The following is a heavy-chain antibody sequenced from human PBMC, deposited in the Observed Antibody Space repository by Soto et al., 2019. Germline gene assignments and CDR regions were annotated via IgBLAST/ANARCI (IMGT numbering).Heavy chain of an antibody. CDR2: ISSSGSTI. CDR1: GFTFSDYY. Sequence: QVQLVESGGGLVKPGGSLRLSCAASGFTFSDYYMSWIRQAPGKGLEWVSYISSSGSTIYYADSVKGRFTNSRDNAKNPLYLQMNSLRAEDTAVYYCATVPALIVVVTLHYWCQGTLVTVSS. CDR3: ATVPALIVVVTLHY. D-gene: IGHD3-22*01. J-gene: IGHJ4*02. V-gene: IGHV3-11*01.